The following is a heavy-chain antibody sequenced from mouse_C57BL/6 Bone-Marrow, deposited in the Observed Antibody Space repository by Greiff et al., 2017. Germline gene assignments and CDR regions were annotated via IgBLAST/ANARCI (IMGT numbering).Heavy chain of an antibody. CDR2: ILPGSGNT. Sequence: QVQLKESGAELMKPGASVKLSCKATGYTFTGYWIEWVKQRPGHGLEWIGEILPGSGNTNYNGKFKGKATFTADTSSNTAYMQLRSLPTADSAIYSCSRGNYRWAWFAYWGQGTLVTVSA. D-gene: IGHD2-1*01. CDR3: SRGNYRWAWFAY. V-gene: IGHV1-9*01. CDR1: GYTFTGYW. J-gene: IGHJ3*01.